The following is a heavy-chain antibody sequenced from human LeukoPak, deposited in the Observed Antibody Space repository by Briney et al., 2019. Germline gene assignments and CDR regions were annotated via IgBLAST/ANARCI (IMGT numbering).Heavy chain of an antibody. CDR1: GDTFTSYD. D-gene: IGHD3-22*01. CDR2: MIPNSGNT. Sequence: AAVKGSCXASGDTFTSYDINCVRQAAGQGVEWKGWMIPNSGNTGYAQKLQGRVTITRNTSISTAYMELSSLRSEDTAVYYCARGRYYDTPFDPWGQGTLVTVSS. CDR3: ARGRYYDTPFDP. J-gene: IGHJ5*02. V-gene: IGHV1-8*03.